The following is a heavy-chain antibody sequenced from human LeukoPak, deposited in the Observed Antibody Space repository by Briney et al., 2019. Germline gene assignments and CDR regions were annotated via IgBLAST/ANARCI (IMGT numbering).Heavy chain of an antibody. D-gene: IGHD6-13*01. V-gene: IGHV4-59*12. CDR1: GGSISSYY. CDR2: IYYSGST. Sequence: SETLSLTCTVSGGSISSYYWSWIRQPPGKGLEWIGYIYYSGSTNYNPSLKSRVTISVDKSKNQFSLKLSSVTAADTAVYYCARAYSSSWYYFDSWGQGTLVTVSS. CDR3: ARAYSSSWYYFDS. J-gene: IGHJ4*02.